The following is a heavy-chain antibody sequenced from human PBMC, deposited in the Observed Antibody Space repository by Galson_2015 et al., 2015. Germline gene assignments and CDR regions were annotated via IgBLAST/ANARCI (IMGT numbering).Heavy chain of an antibody. J-gene: IGHJ6*02. CDR1: GFTVSSNY. CDR3: ARDLRPGGYSYGPYYYYGMDV. D-gene: IGHD5-18*01. V-gene: IGHV3-53*01. Sequence: SLRLSCAASGFTVSSNYMSWVRQAPGKGLEWVSVIYSGGSTYYADSVKGRFTISRDNSKNTLYLQMNSLRAEDTAVYYCARDLRPGGYSYGPYYYYGMDVWGQGTTVTVSS. CDR2: IYSGGST.